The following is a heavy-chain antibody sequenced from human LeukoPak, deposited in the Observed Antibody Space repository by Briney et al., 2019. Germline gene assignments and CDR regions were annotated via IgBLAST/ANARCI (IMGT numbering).Heavy chain of an antibody. D-gene: IGHD3-10*01. CDR2: INGDGSTT. CDR1: GFTFSTSW. Sequence: GGSLRLSCTASGFTFSTSWINWVRQSPGKGLVWVALINGDGSTTTHADSVKGRFTISRDNAKNTAYLQMNSLRDEDTAVYFCARDYAGSPDYWGQGTLVTVSA. V-gene: IGHV3-74*03. J-gene: IGHJ4*02. CDR3: ARDYAGSPDY.